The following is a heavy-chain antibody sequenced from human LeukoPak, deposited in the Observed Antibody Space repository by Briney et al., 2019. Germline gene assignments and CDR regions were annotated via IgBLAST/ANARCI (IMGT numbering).Heavy chain of an antibody. D-gene: IGHD4-17*01. Sequence: GASAKVSCKASGYTFTSYYMHWVRQAPGQGLEWMGIINPSGGSTSYAQKFQGRVTMTRDTSTSTVYMELSSLRSEDTAVYYCAREITNLNYGDYYYGMDVWGQGTTVTVSS. CDR3: AREITNLNYGDYYYGMDV. J-gene: IGHJ6*02. CDR1: GYTFTSYY. V-gene: IGHV1-46*01. CDR2: INPSGGST.